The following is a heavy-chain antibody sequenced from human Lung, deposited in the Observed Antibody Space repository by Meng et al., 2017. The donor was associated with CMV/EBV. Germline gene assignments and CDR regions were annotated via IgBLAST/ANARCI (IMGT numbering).Heavy chain of an antibody. V-gene: IGHV4-4*07. J-gene: IGHJ4*02. CDR2: LYPDGST. CDR1: SDSITNYF. D-gene: IGHD2-2*01. Sequence: QDKLQESGPRLVKPSENLSVTCIVSSDSITNYFWGWVRQPAGKGLEWIGRLYPDGSTDYNPSLSSRLTLSLDTSKIRFSLKLRSVTAADTAIYYCARTPVRFCNTHMCYAFDYWGQGALVTVSS. CDR3: ARTPVRFCNTHMCYAFDY.